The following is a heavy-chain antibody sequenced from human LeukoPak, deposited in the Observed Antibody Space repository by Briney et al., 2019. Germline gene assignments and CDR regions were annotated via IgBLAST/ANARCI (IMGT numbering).Heavy chain of an antibody. D-gene: IGHD2-2*02. Sequence: KPSETLSLTCTVSGGSISSYYWSWIRQPPGKGLEWIGYIYDSGFTNYNPSLKSRVTISVDTSKNQFSLKLSSVTAADTAVYYCSRVVVPGAIRDYYYYYMDVWGKGSTVTVSS. J-gene: IGHJ6*03. CDR1: GGSISSYY. V-gene: IGHV4-59*01. CDR3: SRVVVPGAIRDYYYYYMDV. CDR2: IYDSGFT.